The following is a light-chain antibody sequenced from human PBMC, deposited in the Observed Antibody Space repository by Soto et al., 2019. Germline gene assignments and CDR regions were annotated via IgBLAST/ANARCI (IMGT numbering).Light chain of an antibody. CDR1: QSVSNSF. CDR2: GAS. Sequence: EIVLTQSPGTLSLSPGERATLSCRASQSVSNSFLAWYQQKPGQAPRLLVYGASNRATGFPDRFSGSGSETDFTLTICRLEPEDFAVYYCQQYGSSPWTFGQGTKVEIK. J-gene: IGKJ1*01. CDR3: QQYGSSPWT. V-gene: IGKV3-20*01.